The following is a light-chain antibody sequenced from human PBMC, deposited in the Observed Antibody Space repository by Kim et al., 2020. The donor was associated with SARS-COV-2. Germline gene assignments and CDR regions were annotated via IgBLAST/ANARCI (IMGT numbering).Light chain of an antibody. CDR1: QSVSSY. V-gene: IGKV3-11*01. CDR3: QQRSNCPLN. Sequence: EIVLTQSPATLSLSPGEGATLSCRASQSVSSYLAWYQQKPGQAPRLLIYDASNRATGIPARFSGSGSGTDFTLTISTLEPEDFAVYYCQQRSNCPLNFGGWTKVDI. CDR2: DAS. J-gene: IGKJ4*01.